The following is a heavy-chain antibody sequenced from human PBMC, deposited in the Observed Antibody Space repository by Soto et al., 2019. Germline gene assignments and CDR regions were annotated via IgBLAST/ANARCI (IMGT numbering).Heavy chain of an antibody. Sequence: EVQLLESGGGLVQPGRSLRLSCAASGFTFSSSAMSWVRQAPGKGLEWVSAISGSGGSTYYADSVKGRFTISRDNSKNTLYVQMNSLRAEDAAVYYCAKDLAEPGIVGAGTLDYYYYGMAVWGQGTTVAVSS. V-gene: IGHV3-23*01. D-gene: IGHD1-26*01. CDR1: GFTFSSSA. J-gene: IGHJ6*02. CDR3: AKDLAEPGIVGAGTLDYYYYGMAV. CDR2: ISGSGGST.